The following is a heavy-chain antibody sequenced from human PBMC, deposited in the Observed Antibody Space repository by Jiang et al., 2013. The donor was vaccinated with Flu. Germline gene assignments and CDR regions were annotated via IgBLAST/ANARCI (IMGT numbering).Heavy chain of an antibody. D-gene: IGHD4-17*01. CDR2: ISWNSGSI. J-gene: IGHJ3*02. Sequence: VQLVESGGGLVQPGRSLRLSCAASGFTFDDYAMHWVRQAPGKGLEWVSGISWNSGSIGYADSVKGRFTISRDNAKNSLYLQMNSLRAEDTALYYCAKDHLAGDYGDYAKGSAFDIWGQGTMVTVSS. CDR3: AKDHLAGDYGDYAKGSAFDI. V-gene: IGHV3-9*01. CDR1: GFTFDDYA.